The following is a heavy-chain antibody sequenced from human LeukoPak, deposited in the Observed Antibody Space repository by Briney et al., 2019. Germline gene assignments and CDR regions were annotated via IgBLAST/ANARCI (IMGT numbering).Heavy chain of an antibody. Sequence: GSSVKVSCKASGGTFSSYAISWVRQAPGQGPEWMGGIIPIFGTANYAQKFQGRVTITTDESTSTAYMELSSLRSEDTAVYYCARALGGLRLGEPFDYWGQGTLVTVSS. J-gene: IGHJ4*02. CDR1: GGTFSSYA. V-gene: IGHV1-69*05. CDR2: IIPIFGTA. D-gene: IGHD3-16*01. CDR3: ARALGGLRLGEPFDY.